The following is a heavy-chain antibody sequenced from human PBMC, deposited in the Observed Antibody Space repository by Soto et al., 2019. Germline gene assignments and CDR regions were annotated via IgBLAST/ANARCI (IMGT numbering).Heavy chain of an antibody. CDR3: AREGGYSYGYHDY. J-gene: IGHJ4*02. D-gene: IGHD5-18*01. CDR1: GFTFSSYE. V-gene: IGHV3-48*03. CDR2: ISSSGSTI. Sequence: EVQLVESGGGLVQPGGSLRLSCEASGFTFSSYEMNWVRQAPGKGLEGVSYISSSGSTIYYADSVKGRFTISRDNAKNSLYLQMNSLRAEDTAFYYCAREGGYSYGYHDYWGQGTLVTVSS.